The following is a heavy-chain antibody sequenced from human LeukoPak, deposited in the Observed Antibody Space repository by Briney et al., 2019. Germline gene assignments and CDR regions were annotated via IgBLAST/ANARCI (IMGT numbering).Heavy chain of an antibody. CDR1: GGSISSYY. J-gene: IGHJ6*03. D-gene: IGHD2-2*02. CDR2: IYYSGST. CDR3: ARGHCSSTSCYRGYYYYYMDV. Sequence: KPSETLSLTCTVSGGSISSYYWSWIRQPPGKGLEWIGYIYYSGSTNYNPSLKSRVTISVDTSKNQFSLKLSSVTAADTAVYYCARGHCSSTSCYRGYYYYYMDVWGKGTTVTVSS. V-gene: IGHV4-59*12.